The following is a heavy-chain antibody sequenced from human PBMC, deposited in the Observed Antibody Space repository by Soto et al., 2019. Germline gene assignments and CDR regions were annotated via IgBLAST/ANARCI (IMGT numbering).Heavy chain of an antibody. D-gene: IGHD3-10*01. CDR3: ARARGFGATGLGYYYYGMDV. CDR2: IWYDGSNK. CDR1: GFTFSSYG. V-gene: IGHV3-33*01. Sequence: PEGSLRLSCAASGFTFSSYGMHWVRQAPGKGLEWVAVIWYDGSNKYYADSVKGRFTISRDNSKNTLYLQMNSLRAEATAVYYCARARGFGATGLGYYYYGMDVWGAGTTVTVST. J-gene: IGHJ6*04.